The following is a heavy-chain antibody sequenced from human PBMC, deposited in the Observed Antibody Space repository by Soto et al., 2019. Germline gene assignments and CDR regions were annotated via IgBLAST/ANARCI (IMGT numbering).Heavy chain of an antibody. V-gene: IGHV3-11*01. J-gene: IGHJ4*02. CDR1: GFTFSDYY. Sequence: GGSLRLSCAASGFTFSDYYMSWIRQAPGKGLEWVSYISSSGSTIYYADSVKGRFTISRDNAKNSLYLQMNSLRAEDTAVYYCARDRIAVAGPYYFDYWGQGTLVTVSS. D-gene: IGHD6-19*01. CDR3: ARDRIAVAGPYYFDY. CDR2: ISSSGSTI.